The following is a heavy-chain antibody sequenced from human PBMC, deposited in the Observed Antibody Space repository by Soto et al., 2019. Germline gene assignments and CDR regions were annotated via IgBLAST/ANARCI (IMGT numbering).Heavy chain of an antibody. CDR2: IKNRANSYAT. CDR3: ARVALSTRSYRRVFDY. V-gene: IGHV3-72*01. Sequence: EVQLVESGVGLVQPGGSLRLSCIASVFIFIDQYMDCVRESPGKWLEWVGPIKNRANSYATQYAASGKGRILISRDDAQRSLYLKMTRLKTEATALYYSARVALSTRSYRRVFDYWGQGTLVTVSS. CDR1: VFIFIDQY. D-gene: IGHD3-16*02. J-gene: IGHJ4*02.